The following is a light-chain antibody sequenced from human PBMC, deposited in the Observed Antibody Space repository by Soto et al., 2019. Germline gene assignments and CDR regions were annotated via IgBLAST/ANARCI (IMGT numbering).Light chain of an antibody. Sequence: DIQMTQSPSSLSASVGDRVTITCRASQSIRNYLNWYQQKPGKVPNLLIYGASSLQSGVPSRFSGSGSETDFTLPINNLQPEDFATYYCQQSYTAVYTSGPGTKVDIK. CDR3: QQSYTAVYT. J-gene: IGKJ3*01. CDR2: GAS. V-gene: IGKV1-39*01. CDR1: QSIRNY.